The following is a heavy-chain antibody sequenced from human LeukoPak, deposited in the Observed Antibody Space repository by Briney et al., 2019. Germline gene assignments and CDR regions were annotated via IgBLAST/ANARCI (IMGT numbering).Heavy chain of an antibody. Sequence: SETLSLTCAVYGGSFSGYYWSWIRQPPGKGLEWIGEINHSGSTNYNPSLKSRVTISVDTSKNQFPLKLSSVTAADTAVYYCARGYGSGSYYKSGFDYWGQGTLVTVSS. D-gene: IGHD3-10*01. V-gene: IGHV4-34*01. CDR3: ARGYGSGSYYKSGFDY. CDR1: GGSFSGYY. CDR2: INHSGST. J-gene: IGHJ4*02.